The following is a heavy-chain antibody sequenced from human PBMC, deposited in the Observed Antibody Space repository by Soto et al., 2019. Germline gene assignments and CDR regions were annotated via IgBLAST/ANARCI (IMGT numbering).Heavy chain of an antibody. J-gene: IGHJ3*01. CDR1: GYTFTGYY. V-gene: IGHV1-2*02. CDR3: AKFQERLGAFDL. D-gene: IGHD5-12*01. Sequence: VASVKVSCKASGYTFTGYYIYWVRQAPGQGLEWMGWINPNSGDTKYAQKFQGRVTMTRDTSITTAFVELGSLRSDDTAVYFCAKFQERLGAFDLWGQGTMVTVSS. CDR2: INPNSGDT.